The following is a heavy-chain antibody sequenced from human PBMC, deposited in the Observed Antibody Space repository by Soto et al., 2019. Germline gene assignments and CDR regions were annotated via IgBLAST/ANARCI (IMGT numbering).Heavy chain of an antibody. Sequence: ASVKVSCKASGYTFTSYAMHWVRQAPGQRLEWMGWINAGNGNTKYSQKFQGRVTITRDTSASTAYMELSSLGSEDTAVYYCARVDSSSWYAGYYFDYWGQGTLVTVSS. J-gene: IGHJ4*02. CDR1: GYTFTSYA. V-gene: IGHV1-3*01. CDR3: ARVDSSSWYAGYYFDY. D-gene: IGHD6-13*01. CDR2: INAGNGNT.